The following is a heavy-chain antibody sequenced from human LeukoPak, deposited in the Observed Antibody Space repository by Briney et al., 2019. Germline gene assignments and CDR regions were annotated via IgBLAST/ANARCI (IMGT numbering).Heavy chain of an antibody. CDR2: ISAYNGNT. Sequence: ASVKVSCKASGYTFTSYGISWVRQAPGQGLEWMGWISAYNGNTNYAQKLQGRVTMTTDTSTSTAYMELGGVRSDDTAAYYCARDREDIGVVPGDQDYYYYMDVWGKGTTVTVSS. CDR1: GYTFTSYG. CDR3: ARDREDIGVVPGDQDYYYYMDV. D-gene: IGHD2-2*01. V-gene: IGHV1-18*01. J-gene: IGHJ6*03.